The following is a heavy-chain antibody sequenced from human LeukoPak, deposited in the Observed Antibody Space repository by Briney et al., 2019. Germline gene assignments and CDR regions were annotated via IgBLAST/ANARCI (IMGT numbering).Heavy chain of an antibody. Sequence: GGSLRLSCAASGFTFNNYAMGWVRQAPGEGLEWVSDISDSGGSTYNADSVRGRFTISRDNSKNTLYLQMNSLRAEDTAIYYCARARVPTGNGYYSDWGQGTLVTVSS. CDR3: ARARVPTGNGYYSD. J-gene: IGHJ4*02. CDR1: GFTFNNYA. D-gene: IGHD3-22*01. V-gene: IGHV3-23*01. CDR2: ISDSGGST.